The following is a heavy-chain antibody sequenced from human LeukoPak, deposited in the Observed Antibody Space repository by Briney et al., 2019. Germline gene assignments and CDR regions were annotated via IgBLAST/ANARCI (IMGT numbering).Heavy chain of an antibody. V-gene: IGHV3-23*01. CDR1: GFTFSTYA. Sequence: SGGSLRLSCAASGFTFSTYAMTWVRQAPGKGLEWVSMITGSGATTYFADSVKGRFTMSRDNSKDTLYLQMNSLGVEDTAVYYCAKVWGSTGSPSFDDWGQGTLVTVSS. CDR3: AKVWGSTGSPSFDD. J-gene: IGHJ4*02. D-gene: IGHD3-16*01. CDR2: ITGSGATT.